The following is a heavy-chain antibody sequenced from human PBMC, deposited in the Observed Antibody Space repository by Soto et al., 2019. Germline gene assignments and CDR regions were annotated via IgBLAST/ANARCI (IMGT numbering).Heavy chain of an antibody. CDR2: IKSKGNNYAT. J-gene: IGHJ4*02. V-gene: IGHV3-73*01. D-gene: IGHD3-3*01. CDR1: GFTFSGSA. CDR3: TKLIGDLWSNYDH. Sequence: EVQLVESGGGLVQPGGSLKLSCAASGFTFSGSAMHWVRQASGKGLEWVGRIKSKGNNYATAYAASVKGRFTISRDDSNNTAYLQMNSLKTDDTAVYYCTKLIGDLWSNYDHWGQGTLVTVSS.